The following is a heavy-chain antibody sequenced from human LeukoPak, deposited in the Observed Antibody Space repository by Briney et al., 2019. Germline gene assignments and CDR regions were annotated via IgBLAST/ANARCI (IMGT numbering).Heavy chain of an antibody. CDR3: ARDTYGLGSYLGDY. Sequence: ASVKVSCKASGYTFTSYGITWVRQAPGQGLEWMGWTSGNNVNTNYAQKLQGRVTMTTDTSTSTAYMELRSLRSDDTAVYYCARDTYGLGSYLGDYWGQGTLVTVSS. V-gene: IGHV1-18*04. CDR1: GYTFTSYG. J-gene: IGHJ4*02. D-gene: IGHD3-10*01. CDR2: TSGNNVNT.